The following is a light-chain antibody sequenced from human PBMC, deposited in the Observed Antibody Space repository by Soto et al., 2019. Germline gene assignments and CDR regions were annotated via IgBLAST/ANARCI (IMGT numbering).Light chain of an antibody. V-gene: IGLV1-51*01. CDR1: ASNIGNDY. J-gene: IGLJ1*01. CDR3: GAWDSSLNVYV. Sequence: QSVRTQPPSVSAAPGHKFTISCSGTASNIGNDYVSWYQQLPGEAPQLLIYDNNRRPSGIPDRFSGSRSDTSATLGITGLQTGDEADYYCGAWDSSLNVYVFGTGTKVTVL. CDR2: DNN.